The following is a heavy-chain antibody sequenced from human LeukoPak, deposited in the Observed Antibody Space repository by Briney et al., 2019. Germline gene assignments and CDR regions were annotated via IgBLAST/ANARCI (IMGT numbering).Heavy chain of an antibody. CDR1: GGSFSGYY. J-gene: IGHJ4*02. V-gene: IGHV4-34*01. CDR3: ARGYEVATAIGAPTYFDY. D-gene: IGHD2-21*02. CDR2: INHSGST. Sequence: SETLSLTCAVYGGSFSGYYWSWIRQPPGKGLEWIGEINHSGSTNYNPSLKSRVTISVDTSKNQFSLKLSSVTAADTAVYYCARGYEVATAIGAPTYFDYWGQGTLVTVSS.